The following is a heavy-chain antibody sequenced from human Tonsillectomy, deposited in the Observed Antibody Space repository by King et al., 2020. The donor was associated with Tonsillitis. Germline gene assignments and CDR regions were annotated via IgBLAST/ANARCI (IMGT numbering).Heavy chain of an antibody. D-gene: IGHD1-1*01. CDR2: IYYSGST. CDR3: ATDGYNWGALAD. CDR1: GGSISSYY. Sequence: QLQESGPGLVKPSETLSLTCTVSGGSISSYYWSWIRQPPGKGLEWCGYIYYSGSTNYNPSLKSRVTISVDTYKNQFSLKLSSVTAADTAVYYCATDGYNWGALADWGQGTLVTVSS. J-gene: IGHJ4*02. V-gene: IGHV4-59*01.